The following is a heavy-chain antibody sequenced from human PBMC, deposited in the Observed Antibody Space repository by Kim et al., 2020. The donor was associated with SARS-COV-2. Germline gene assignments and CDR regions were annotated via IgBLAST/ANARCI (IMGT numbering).Heavy chain of an antibody. CDR3: ARGDGGNWDDFDY. CDR2: IYYSGST. V-gene: IGHV4-59*13. CDR1: GGSISSYY. D-gene: IGHD1-20*01. J-gene: IGHJ4*02. Sequence: SETLSLTCTVSGGSISSYYWSWIRQPPGKGLEWIGYIYYSGSTNYNPSLKSRVTISVDTSKNQFSLKLSSVTAADTAVYYCARGDGGNWDDFDYWGQGTLVTVSS.